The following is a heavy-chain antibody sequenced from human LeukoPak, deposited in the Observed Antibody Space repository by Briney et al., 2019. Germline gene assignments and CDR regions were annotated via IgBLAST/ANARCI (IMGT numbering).Heavy chain of an antibody. V-gene: IGHV4-38-2*02. CDR3: AGKSSTSCYVVNYYFDY. J-gene: IGHJ4*02. CDR1: GYSISSGYL. CDR2: IDGSGSS. Sequence: SETLSLTCTVSGYSISSGYLWGWIRQPPGKGLEWIGSIDGSGSSYYNPSLKSRVTISVDTSRNQFSLKMTSVTAADTAVYYCAGKSSTSCYVVNYYFDYWGQGTLVTVSS. D-gene: IGHD2-2*01.